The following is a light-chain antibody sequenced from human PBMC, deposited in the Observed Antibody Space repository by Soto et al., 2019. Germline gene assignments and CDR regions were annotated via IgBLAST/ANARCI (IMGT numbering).Light chain of an antibody. V-gene: IGLV3-10*01. CDR1: ALASKY. Sequence: SYELTQPPSVSVSPGQTAKITCSGDALASKYTYWFQQKSGQAPVLVIYENNKRPSGIPERFSGSGLGTLATLAISGAQVEDEADYYCYSTDTSGKYRGVFGGGTQLTVL. CDR3: YSTDTSGKYRGV. CDR2: ENN. J-gene: IGLJ3*02.